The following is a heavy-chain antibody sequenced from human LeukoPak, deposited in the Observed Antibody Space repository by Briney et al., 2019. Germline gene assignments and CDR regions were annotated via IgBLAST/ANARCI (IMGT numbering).Heavy chain of an antibody. Sequence: SKTLSLTCTVSGGSVTNYYWSWIRQHPGKGLEWIGYSDYSGSSTYNPSLKSRVTMSVDTSKNQFSLRLSSVTAADTAVYYCARNTAVATSRSWFDPWGQGTLVTVSS. V-gene: IGHV4-59*08. CDR1: GGSVTNYY. D-gene: IGHD6-19*01. CDR3: ARNTAVATSRSWFDP. J-gene: IGHJ5*02. CDR2: SDYSGSS.